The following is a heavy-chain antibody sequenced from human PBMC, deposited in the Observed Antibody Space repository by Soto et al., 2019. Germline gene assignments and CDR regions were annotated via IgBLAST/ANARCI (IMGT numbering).Heavy chain of an antibody. CDR1: GGNFSSYP. V-gene: IGHV1-69*13. CDR3: ARASGHIYATLHGPFDH. Sequence: EASGMVSCKASGGNFSSYPVSWVRQAPGQGLEWMGGIIPIFGTANYAQKFQGRVTITADESTSTAYMELSSLRTEDTAIFYCARASGHIYATLHGPFDHWGQGALVTVSS. D-gene: IGHD2-8*01. J-gene: IGHJ4*02. CDR2: IIPIFGTA.